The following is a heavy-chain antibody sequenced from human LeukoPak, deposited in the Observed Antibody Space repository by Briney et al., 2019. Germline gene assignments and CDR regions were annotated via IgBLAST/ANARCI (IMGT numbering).Heavy chain of an antibody. CDR2: ISSGGNTI. J-gene: IGHJ3*02. Sequence: PGGSLRLSCAASGFTFSSYEMNWVRQAPGKGLGWVSYISSGGNTIFYADSVKDRFTISRDNAKNSLYLQMNSLRAEDTAVYYCARGVVTADDAFDIWGQGTMVPVSS. D-gene: IGHD2-21*02. CDR3: ARGVVTADDAFDI. CDR1: GFTFSSYE. V-gene: IGHV3-48*03.